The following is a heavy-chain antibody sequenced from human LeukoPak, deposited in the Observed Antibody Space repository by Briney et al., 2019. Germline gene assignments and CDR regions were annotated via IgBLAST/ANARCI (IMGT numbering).Heavy chain of an antibody. D-gene: IGHD2-21*01. CDR2: IIHSGST. CDR1: GVSFSGYY. V-gene: IGHV4-34*12. CDR3: ARVESSACGLDY. J-gene: IGHJ4*02. Sequence: PSQTLSLTCAVYGVSFSGYYWSWIRQPPGRGLAWIGEIIHSGSTNYNPSLKSRVTISVDTSKNQFSLKLSSVTAADTAVYYCARVESSACGLDYWGQGTLVTVSS.